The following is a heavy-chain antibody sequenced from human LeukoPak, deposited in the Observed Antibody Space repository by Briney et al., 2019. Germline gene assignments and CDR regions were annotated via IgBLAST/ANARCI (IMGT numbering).Heavy chain of an antibody. CDR3: ARGSRNIVVVPAADNWFDP. D-gene: IGHD2-2*01. CDR1: GYTFTSYD. Sequence: GASVKVSCKASGYTFTSYDISWVRQAPGQGLEWMGWISAYNGNTNYAQKLQGRVTMTTDTSTSTAYMELRSLRSDDTAVYYCARGSRNIVVVPAADNWFDPWGQGTLVTVSS. CDR2: ISAYNGNT. V-gene: IGHV1-18*01. J-gene: IGHJ5*02.